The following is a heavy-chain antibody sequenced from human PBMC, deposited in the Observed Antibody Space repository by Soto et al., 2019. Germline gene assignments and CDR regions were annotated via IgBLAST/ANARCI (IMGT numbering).Heavy chain of an antibody. Sequence: EVQLVESVGGLVQPGGSLRLSCAASGFTFSSYWMHWVHQPPGKGLVWVSRINSDGSSTSYADSVKGRFTISRDNAKNTLYVQINSLRAEDTAVYSCARDRPEGLDYWGQGTLFTVSS. CDR2: INSDGSST. CDR3: ARDRPEGLDY. CDR1: GFTFSSYW. J-gene: IGHJ4*02. V-gene: IGHV3-74*01.